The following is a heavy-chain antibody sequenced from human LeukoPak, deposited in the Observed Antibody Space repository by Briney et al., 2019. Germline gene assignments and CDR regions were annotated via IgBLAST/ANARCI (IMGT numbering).Heavy chain of an antibody. Sequence: ASVRVSCKASGGTFSSYAISWVRQAPGQGLEWMGRIIPILGIANYAQKFQGRVTITADKSTSTAYMELSSLRPEDTAVYYCARDSGYDSGSVTYVDYWGQGTLVTVSS. CDR2: IIPILGIA. CDR3: ARDSGYDSGSVTYVDY. CDR1: GGTFSSYA. V-gene: IGHV1-69*04. J-gene: IGHJ4*02. D-gene: IGHD5-12*01.